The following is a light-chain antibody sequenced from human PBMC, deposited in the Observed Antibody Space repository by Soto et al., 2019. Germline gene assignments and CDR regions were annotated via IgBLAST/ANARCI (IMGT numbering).Light chain of an antibody. J-gene: IGKJ1*01. CDR2: GAY. CDR1: QSVRNNY. CDR3: QQYGSSGT. Sequence: EIVLTQSPGTLSFSPGEGATLSCRASQSVRNNYLAWYQQKPGQGPRLLIYGAYSRANGIPDRFSGSGSGTDFTLTISRLEPEDFAVYYCQQYGSSGTFGQGTKVDIK. V-gene: IGKV3-20*01.